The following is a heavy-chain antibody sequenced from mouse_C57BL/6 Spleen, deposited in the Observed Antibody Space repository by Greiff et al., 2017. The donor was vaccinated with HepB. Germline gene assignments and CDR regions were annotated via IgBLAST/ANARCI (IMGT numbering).Heavy chain of an antibody. CDR2: IDPSDSET. V-gene: IGHV1-52*01. CDR1: GYTFTSYW. J-gene: IGHJ2*01. Sequence: QVQLQQPGAELVRPGSSVKLSCKASGYTFTSYWMHWVKQRPIQGLEWIGNIDPSDSETHYNQKFKDKATLTVDKSSSTAYMQLSSLTSEDSAVYYCARRGGDYYGSRHFDYWGQGTTLTVSS. CDR3: ARRGGDYYGSRHFDY. D-gene: IGHD1-1*01.